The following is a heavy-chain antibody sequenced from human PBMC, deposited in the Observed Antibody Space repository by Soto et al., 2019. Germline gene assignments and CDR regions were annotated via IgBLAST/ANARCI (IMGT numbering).Heavy chain of an antibody. J-gene: IGHJ5*01. Sequence: SETLSLTCTVPGGSISSSSYFWGWIRQPPGKGLEWIGSMYYSGGTYYNPSLKSRVTISVDKSKNQFSLKLSSVTAADTAVYNCAIHDSSGCSDSWRQGTLVTVTS. CDR2: MYYSGGT. D-gene: IGHD3-22*01. V-gene: IGHV4-39*07. CDR1: GGSISSSSYF. CDR3: AIHDSSGCSDS.